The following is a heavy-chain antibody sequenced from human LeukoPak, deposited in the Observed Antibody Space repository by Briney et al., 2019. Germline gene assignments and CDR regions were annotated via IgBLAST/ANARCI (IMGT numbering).Heavy chain of an antibody. V-gene: IGHV1-18*01. CDR1: GRTFSSYA. CDR3: ARDIAVSNFDY. Sequence: ASVSVSCKASGRTFSSYAISWVRQAPGQWLEWMGWISGNNVNTDYAQKFQGRVTMTTDTSTSTAYMELRSLRSDDTAVYYCARDIAVSNFDYWGQGTLVTVSS. J-gene: IGHJ4*02. D-gene: IGHD6-19*01. CDR2: ISGNNVNT.